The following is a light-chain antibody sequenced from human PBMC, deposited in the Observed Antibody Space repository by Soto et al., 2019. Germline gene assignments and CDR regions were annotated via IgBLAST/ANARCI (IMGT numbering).Light chain of an antibody. J-gene: IGKJ1*01. CDR2: QAS. V-gene: IGKV1-5*03. CDR3: QHYDSYSQT. Sequence: DIQMTQSPSTLSASVGDRVIITCRASQSTSSWLAWYQQHPGKPPKLLIYQASNLESGVPSRFSGSGSGTEFTLTISSLQPDDFATYFCQHYDSYSQTLGQGTKVDIK. CDR1: QSTSSW.